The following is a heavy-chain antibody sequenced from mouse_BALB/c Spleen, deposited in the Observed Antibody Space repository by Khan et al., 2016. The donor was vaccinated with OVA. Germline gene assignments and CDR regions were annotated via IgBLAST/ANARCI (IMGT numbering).Heavy chain of an antibody. CDR1: GFTFSSYA. CDR3: ARASYNYGSSPWCFDY. CDR2: ISSGGSYT. V-gene: IGHV5-9-4*01. Sequence: EVELVESGGGLVKPGGSLKLSCAASGFTFSSYAMSWVRQSPEKRLEWVAEISSGGSYTYYPDTVTGRFTISRDNAKNTLYLEMSSLRSEDTAMYYCARASYNYGSSPWCFDYWGQGTTLTVSS. D-gene: IGHD1-1*01. J-gene: IGHJ2*01.